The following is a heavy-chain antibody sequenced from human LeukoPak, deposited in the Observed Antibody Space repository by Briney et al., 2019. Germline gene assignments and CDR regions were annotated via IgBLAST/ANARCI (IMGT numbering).Heavy chain of an antibody. CDR1: GGTFSSYA. Sequence: SVKVSCKASGGTFSSYAISWVRQAPGQGLEWMGRIIPIFGTANYAQKFQGRVTITTDESTSTAYMELSSLRSEDTAVYYCARAASYDFWSGYYNFGEYYYMDVWGKGTTVTVSS. CDR3: ARAASYDFWSGYYNFGEYYYMDV. V-gene: IGHV1-69*05. D-gene: IGHD3-3*01. CDR2: IIPIFGTA. J-gene: IGHJ6*03.